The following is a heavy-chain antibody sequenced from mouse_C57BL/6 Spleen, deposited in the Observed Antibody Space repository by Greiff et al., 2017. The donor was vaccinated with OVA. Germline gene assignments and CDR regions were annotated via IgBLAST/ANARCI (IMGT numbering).Heavy chain of an antibody. CDR1: GYTFTSYW. CDR2: ISPGNSDT. J-gene: IGHJ2*01. CDR3: TRSVTTVVAPFAY. V-gene: IGHV1-5*01. Sequence: VQLQQSGTVLARPGASVKMSCKTSGYTFTSYWMHWVNQRPGQGLEWIGAISPGNSDTSYNQKFKGTAKLTAVTSASTAYMELSSLTKEDSSVYYCTRSVTTVVAPFAYWGQGTTLTVSS. D-gene: IGHD1-1*01.